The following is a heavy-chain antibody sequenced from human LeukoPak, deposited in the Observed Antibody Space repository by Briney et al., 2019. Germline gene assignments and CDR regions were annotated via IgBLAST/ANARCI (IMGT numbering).Heavy chain of an antibody. CDR3: ARGRWDYYDSSSYYTRLYFDY. Sequence: PVRSLRLSCAASGVTFTRYATHWVRQAPGEGLEWVSGIWIDGSNKYYADSVKGRFTIYRDNSKYTVYLQMHSLRAEDTVVYDCARGRWDYYDSSSYYTRLYFDYWGQGTLVTVSS. V-gene: IGHV3-33*01. D-gene: IGHD3-22*01. J-gene: IGHJ4*02. CDR2: IWIDGSNK. CDR1: GVTFTRYA.